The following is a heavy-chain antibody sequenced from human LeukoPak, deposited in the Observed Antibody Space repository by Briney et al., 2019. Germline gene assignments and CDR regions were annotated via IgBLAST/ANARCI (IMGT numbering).Heavy chain of an antibody. V-gene: IGHV4-30-4*07. CDR1: GGSISSGGYS. CDR2: IYYSGST. D-gene: IGHD2-2*01. J-gene: IGHJ2*01. CDR3: ARAVGYCSSTSCYGANWYFDL. Sequence: SETLSLTCAVSGGSISSGGYSWSWIRQPPGKGLEWIGYIYYSGSTYYNPSLKSRVTISVDTSKNQFSLKLSSVTAADTAVYYCARAVGYCSSTSCYGANWYFDLWGRGTLVTVSS.